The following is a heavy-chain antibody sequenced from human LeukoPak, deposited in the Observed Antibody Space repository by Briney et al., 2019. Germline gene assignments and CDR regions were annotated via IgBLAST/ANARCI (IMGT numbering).Heavy chain of an antibody. Sequence: PGGSLSLSCAASGFTFSSYNMNWVRHAPGKGLEWVSSISSSSSYIYYADSVKGRFTISRDNAKNSLYLQMNSLRAEDTAVYYCARLSRAAAGRWGQGTLVTVSS. J-gene: IGHJ4*02. CDR1: GFTFSSYN. CDR3: ARLSRAAAGR. V-gene: IGHV3-21*01. CDR2: ISSSSSYI. D-gene: IGHD6-13*01.